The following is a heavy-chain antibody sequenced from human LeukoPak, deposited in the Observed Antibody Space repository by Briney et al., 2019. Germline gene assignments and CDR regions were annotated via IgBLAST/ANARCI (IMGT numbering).Heavy chain of an antibody. J-gene: IGHJ4*02. Sequence: GGSLRLSCAASGFTFSGYAMHWVRQAPGKGLEWVAIIWYDGSNSYYADSVKGRFTISRDNSKNTLSLQMNSLRAEDTAIYYCAKDQRGSYYYYFDYWGQGSLVTVSS. CDR1: GFTFSGYA. CDR3: AKDQRGSYYYYFDY. V-gene: IGHV3-30*02. CDR2: IWYDGSNS. D-gene: IGHD1-26*01.